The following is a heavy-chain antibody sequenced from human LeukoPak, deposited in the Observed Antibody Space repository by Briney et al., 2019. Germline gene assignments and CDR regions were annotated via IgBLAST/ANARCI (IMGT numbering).Heavy chain of an antibody. CDR3: ARHVRKRGIAAAGSPGWFDP. CDR1: GGSFSGYY. Sequence: SETLSLTCAVYGGSFSGYYWSWIRQPPGKGLEWIGEINHSGSTNYNPSLKSRVTISVDTSKNQFSLKLNSVPAADTAVYYCARHVRKRGIAAAGSPGWFDPWGQGTLVTVSS. V-gene: IGHV4-34*01. CDR2: INHSGST. J-gene: IGHJ5*02. D-gene: IGHD6-13*01.